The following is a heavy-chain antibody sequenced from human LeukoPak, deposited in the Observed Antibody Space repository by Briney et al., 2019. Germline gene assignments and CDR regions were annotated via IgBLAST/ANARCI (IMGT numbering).Heavy chain of an antibody. J-gene: IGHJ5*02. CDR3: ARGGDSTNWFDP. CDR2: IYTSGST. Sequence: PSETLSLTCTVSGGSISSGSYYWSWIRQPAGKGLEWIGRIYTSGSTNYNPSLKSRVTISVDTSKNQFSLKLSSVTAADTAVYYCARGGDSTNWFDPWGQGTLVTVSS. CDR1: GGSISSGSYY. D-gene: IGHD4-17*01. V-gene: IGHV4-61*02.